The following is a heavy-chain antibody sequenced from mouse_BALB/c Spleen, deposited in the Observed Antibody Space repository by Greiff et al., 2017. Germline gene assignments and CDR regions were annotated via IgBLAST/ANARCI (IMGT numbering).Heavy chain of an antibody. V-gene: IGHV5-6*01. J-gene: IGHJ4*01. D-gene: IGHD1-1*02. CDR3: ARHYGRMGAMDY. Sequence: EVKLMESGGDLVKPGGSLKLSCAASGFTFSSYGMSWVRQAPDKRLEWVATISSGGSYTYYPDSVKGRFTISRDNAKNTLYLQMSSLKSEDTAMYYCARHYGRMGAMDYWGQGTSVTVSS. CDR2: ISSGGSYT. CDR1: GFTFSSYG.